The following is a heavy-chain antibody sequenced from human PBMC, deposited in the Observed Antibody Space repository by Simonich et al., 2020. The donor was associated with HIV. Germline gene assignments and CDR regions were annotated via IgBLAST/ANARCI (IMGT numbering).Heavy chain of an antibody. D-gene: IGHD6-13*01. Sequence: EVQLVESGGGLVQPGRSLRISCAASGFTFDDYAMHWVRQAPGKGLGWVSGISWKCGSIGYADSVKGRFTISRDNAKNSLYLQMNSLRAEDTALYYCAKDRAAAGSNYFDYWGQGTLVTVSS. J-gene: IGHJ4*02. CDR2: ISWKCGSI. CDR3: AKDRAAAGSNYFDY. CDR1: GFTFDDYA. V-gene: IGHV3-9*01.